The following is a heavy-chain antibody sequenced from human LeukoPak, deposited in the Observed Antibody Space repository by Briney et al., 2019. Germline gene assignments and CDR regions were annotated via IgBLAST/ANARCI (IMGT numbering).Heavy chain of an antibody. J-gene: IGHJ4*02. V-gene: IGHV3-21*01. CDR2: ISSSSSYI. Sequence: GGSLRLSCAASGFTFSSYSMNWVRQAPGKGLEWVSSISSSSSYIYYADSVKGRFTISRDNSKNTLYLQMNSLRAEDTAVYYCVGDSSGYYSYFDYWGQGTLVTVSS. CDR3: VGDSSGYYSYFDY. D-gene: IGHD3-22*01. CDR1: GFTFSSYS.